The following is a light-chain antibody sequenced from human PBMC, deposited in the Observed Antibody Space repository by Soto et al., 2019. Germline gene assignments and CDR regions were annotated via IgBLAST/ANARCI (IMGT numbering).Light chain of an antibody. CDR2: DVN. CDR3: ASYTRTTTLV. V-gene: IGLV2-14*01. J-gene: IGLJ2*01. CDR1: ISDIGGYNF. Sequence: QSVLTQPASVSGSPGQSITISCTGTISDIGGYNFISWYQHPPGKAPKLVIYDVNNRPSGISYRFSASQSGNTASLTISGLQAEDEADYYCASYTRTTTLVFGGGTKLTVL.